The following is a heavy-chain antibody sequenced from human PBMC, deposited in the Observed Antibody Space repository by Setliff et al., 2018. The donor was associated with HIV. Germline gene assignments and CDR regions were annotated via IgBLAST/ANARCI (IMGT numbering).Heavy chain of an antibody. CDR1: GYTFTSYG. Sequence: ASVKVSCKASGYTFTSYGISWVRQAPGQGLEWMGWISAYNGNTNYAQKLQGRVTMTTDTSTSTAYMELRSLRSDDTAVYFCARDTDIWRYFPLWGQGTLVTVSS. V-gene: IGHV1-18*01. CDR3: ARDTDIWRYFPL. D-gene: IGHD1-1*01. CDR2: ISAYNGNT. J-gene: IGHJ1*01.